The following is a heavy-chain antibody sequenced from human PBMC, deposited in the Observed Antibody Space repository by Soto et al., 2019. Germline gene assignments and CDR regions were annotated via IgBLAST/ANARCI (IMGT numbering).Heavy chain of an antibody. CDR1: GGSISSYY. CDR2: IYYSGST. D-gene: IGHD3-3*01. J-gene: IGHJ6*02. Sequence: SDTLSLTCTVSGGSISSYYWSWIRQPPGKGLEWIGYIYYSGSTNYNPSLKSRVTISVDTSKNQFSLKLSSVTAADTAVYYCARSRRGDFWSGQADYGMDVWGQGTTVTVSS. V-gene: IGHV4-59*01. CDR3: ARSRRGDFWSGQADYGMDV.